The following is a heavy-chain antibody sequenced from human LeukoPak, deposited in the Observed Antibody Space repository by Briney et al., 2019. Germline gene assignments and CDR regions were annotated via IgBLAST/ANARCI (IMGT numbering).Heavy chain of an antibody. CDR1: GFTLSSYG. J-gene: IGHJ3*02. CDR3: AKLPSVEMATSDAFDI. V-gene: IGHV3-30*18. CDR2: ISYDGSNK. D-gene: IGHD5-24*01. Sequence: GRSLRLSRAASGFTLSSYGMHGVRQAPGKGLEWVAVISYDGSNKYYADSVKGLFTISRDNSKNTLYLQMNSLRAEDTAVYYCAKLPSVEMATSDAFDIWGQGTMVTVSS.